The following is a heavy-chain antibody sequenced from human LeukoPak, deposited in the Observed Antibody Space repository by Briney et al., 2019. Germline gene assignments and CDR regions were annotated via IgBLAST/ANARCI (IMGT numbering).Heavy chain of an antibody. D-gene: IGHD3-22*01. Sequence: PSETLSLTCTVSGYSISSGYYWGWIRQPPGKGLEWIGSIYYSGSTYYNPSLKSRVTISVDTSKNQFSLKLSSVTAADTAVYYCWRLPSMIVGPPFWGQGTLVTVSS. CDR1: GYSISSGYY. V-gene: IGHV4-38-2*02. J-gene: IGHJ4*02. CDR3: WRLPSMIVGPPF. CDR2: IYYSGST.